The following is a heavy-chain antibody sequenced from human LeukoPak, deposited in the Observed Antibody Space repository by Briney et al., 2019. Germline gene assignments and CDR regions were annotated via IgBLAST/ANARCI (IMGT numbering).Heavy chain of an antibody. CDR2: IYYSGST. Sequence: SETLSLTCTVSGGSISSYYWSWIRQPPGKGPEWIGYIYYSGSTNYNPSLKSRVTISVDTSKNQFSLKLSSVTAADTAVYYCARAGGSYEDWFDPWGQGTLVTVSS. V-gene: IGHV4-59*01. D-gene: IGHD1-26*01. J-gene: IGHJ5*02. CDR1: GGSISSYY. CDR3: ARAGGSYEDWFDP.